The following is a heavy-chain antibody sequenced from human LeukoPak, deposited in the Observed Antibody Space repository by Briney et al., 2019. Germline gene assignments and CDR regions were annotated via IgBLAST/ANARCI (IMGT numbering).Heavy chain of an antibody. Sequence: SETLSLTCTVSGASISHYYWSWIRQTPEKGLEWMGHVHTSGGSTYCPPLKTRLTMSIDTSRSQVPLKLTSVTAADTAVYFCARLGSHHDFWGQGALVTVSS. J-gene: IGHJ4*02. D-gene: IGHD1-1*01. V-gene: IGHV4-4*09. CDR3: ARLGSHHDF. CDR2: VHTSGGS. CDR1: GASISHYY.